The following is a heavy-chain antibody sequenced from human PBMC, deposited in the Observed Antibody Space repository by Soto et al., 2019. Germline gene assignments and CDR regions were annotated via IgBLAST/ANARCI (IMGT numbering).Heavy chain of an antibody. CDR1: GFTFSSYS. J-gene: IGHJ6*02. Sequence: GGSLRLSCAASGFTFSSYSMNWVRQAPGKGLEWVSSISSSSSYIYYADSVKGRFTISRDNAKNSLYLQMNSLRAEDTAVYYCVRDFNFYGMEGWGQGTPVLVSS. CDR2: ISSSSSYI. CDR3: VRDFNFYGMEG. V-gene: IGHV3-21*01.